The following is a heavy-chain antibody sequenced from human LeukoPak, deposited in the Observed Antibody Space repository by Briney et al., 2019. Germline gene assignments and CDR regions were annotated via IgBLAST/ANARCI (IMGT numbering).Heavy chain of an antibody. Sequence: GGSLRLSCAASGFTVSSNYMSWVRQAPGKGLERVSVIYSGGSTYYADSVKGRFTISRDNSKNTLCLQMNSLRAEDTAVYYCARTRGDTYYFDYWGQGTLVTVSS. J-gene: IGHJ4*02. CDR1: GFTVSSNY. V-gene: IGHV3-66*01. CDR3: ARTRGDTYYFDY. D-gene: IGHD3-16*01. CDR2: IYSGGST.